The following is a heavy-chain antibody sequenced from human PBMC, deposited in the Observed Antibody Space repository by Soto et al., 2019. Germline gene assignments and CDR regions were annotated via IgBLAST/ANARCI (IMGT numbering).Heavy chain of an antibody. J-gene: IGHJ4*02. D-gene: IGHD2-8*02. V-gene: IGHV4-61*01. CDR1: SGSISSTTYT. CDR2: IYYSGST. Sequence: PSETLSLTCTVSSGSISSTTYTWGWIRQPPGKGLEWIGYIYYSGSTNYNPSLKSRVTMSVDTSKNQFSLRLSSVTAADTAVYYCAREPDFLHWSFNPLDYWGQGTLVTVSS. CDR3: AREPDFLHWSFNPLDY.